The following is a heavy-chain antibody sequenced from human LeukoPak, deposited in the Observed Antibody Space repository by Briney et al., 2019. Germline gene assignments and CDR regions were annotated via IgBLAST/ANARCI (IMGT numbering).Heavy chain of an antibody. CDR3: ARGRLGITMIDY. Sequence: ASVKVSCKASGYTFTGYCMHWVRQAPGQGLEWMGWINPNSGGTNYAQKFQGRVTMTRDTSISTAYMELSRLRSDDTAVYYCARGRLGITMIDYWGQGTLVTVSS. CDR1: GYTFTGYC. V-gene: IGHV1-2*02. CDR2: INPNSGGT. J-gene: IGHJ4*02. D-gene: IGHD3-22*01.